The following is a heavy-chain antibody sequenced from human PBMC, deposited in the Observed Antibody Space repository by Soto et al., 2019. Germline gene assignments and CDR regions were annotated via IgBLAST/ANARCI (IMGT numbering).Heavy chain of an antibody. CDR3: ARLIEHRYNWNVRFFDY. CDR2: IYYSGST. Sequence: SETLSLTCTVSGGSISSYYWSWIRQPPGKGLEWIGYIYYSGSTNYNPSLKSRVTISVDTSKNQFSLKLSSVTAADTAVYYCARLIEHRYNWNVRFFDYWGQGTLVTVSS. CDR1: GGSISSYY. D-gene: IGHD1-1*01. J-gene: IGHJ4*02. V-gene: IGHV4-59*08.